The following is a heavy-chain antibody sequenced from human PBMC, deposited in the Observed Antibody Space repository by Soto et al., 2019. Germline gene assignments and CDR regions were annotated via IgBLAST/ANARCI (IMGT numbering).Heavy chain of an antibody. CDR1: GFTFSSYA. D-gene: IGHD6-19*01. V-gene: IGHV3-30-3*01. CDR3: ARAATVAGTPLDY. Sequence: QVQLVESGGGVVQPGRSLRLSCAASGFTFSSYAMHWVRQAPGKGLEWVAVISYDGSNKYYADSVKGRFTISRDNSKNQPDPQKNSLRAEDTAGDYCARAATVAGTPLDYWGQGTLVTVSS. CDR2: ISYDGSNK. J-gene: IGHJ4*02.